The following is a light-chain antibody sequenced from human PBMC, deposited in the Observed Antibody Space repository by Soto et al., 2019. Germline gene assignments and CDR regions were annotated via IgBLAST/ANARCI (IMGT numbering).Light chain of an antibody. V-gene: IGLV3-21*02. CDR1: NIGSKS. CDR2: GDS. J-gene: IGLJ3*02. Sequence: SYELTQPPSVSVAPGQTARVPCGGNNIGSKSVYWYQQKPCQAPVLVVYGDSDRPSGIPERFSGSRSGSAATLTISRVEAGDEADYYCQVWDTRSDQSWVFGGGTKLTVL. CDR3: QVWDTRSDQSWV.